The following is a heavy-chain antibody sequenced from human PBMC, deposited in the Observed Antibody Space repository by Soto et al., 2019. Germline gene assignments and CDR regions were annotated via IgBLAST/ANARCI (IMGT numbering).Heavy chain of an antibody. CDR1: GYTFTSYT. V-gene: IGHV1-3*01. J-gene: IGHJ4*02. D-gene: IGHD3-10*01. CDR2: INAGNGRE. CDR3: PRGGGWVGEASFDS. Sequence: QVQLEQSGAEVKKPGASVKVSCKTSGYTFTSYTLHWVRQAPGQGLEWMGWINAGNGREKYSQRSQDRVSFPTDKPPTTAYMELKSPRSEETAMYYCPRGGGWVGEASFDSWGQGTLVTVSS.